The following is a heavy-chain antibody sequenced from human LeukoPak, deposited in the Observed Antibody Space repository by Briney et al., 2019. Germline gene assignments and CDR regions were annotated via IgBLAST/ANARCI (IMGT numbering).Heavy chain of an antibody. CDR2: ISGSGGST. D-gene: IGHD4-17*01. CDR1: GFTFSSYA. CDR3: AKLTTVTNYYYYYYMDV. V-gene: IGHV3-23*01. Sequence: GGSLRLSCAASGFTFSSYAMSWVRQAPGKGLEWVSAISGSGGSTYYADSVKGRFTISRDSSKNTLYLQMNSLRAEDTAVYYCAKLTTVTNYYYYYYMDVWGKGTTVTVSS. J-gene: IGHJ6*03.